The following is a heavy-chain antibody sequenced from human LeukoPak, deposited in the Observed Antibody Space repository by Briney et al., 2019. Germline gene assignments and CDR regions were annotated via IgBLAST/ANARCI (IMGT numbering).Heavy chain of an antibody. J-gene: IGHJ4*02. V-gene: IGHV4-4*07. CDR1: GGSISNYY. Sequence: SETLSLTCTVSGGSISNYYWSGIRQPAGKGLEWIGRIYAGGTASYNPSLKSRVTMSADMSKNQLSLKLTSVTAADTAVYYCTREPVPWGQGTLVTVSS. CDR2: IYAGGTA. D-gene: IGHD6-19*01. CDR3: TREPVP.